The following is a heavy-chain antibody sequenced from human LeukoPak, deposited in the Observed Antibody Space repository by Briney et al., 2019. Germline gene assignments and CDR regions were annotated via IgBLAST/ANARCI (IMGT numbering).Heavy chain of an antibody. J-gene: IGHJ4*02. CDR3: ARGHTSRGVAFDD. CDR1: GGSITIYC. CDR2: IYTSEST. V-gene: IGHV4-4*07. Sequence: SEALSLTCSVFGGSITIYCWSWIRQPAGQGLEWIGRIYTSESTNYNPSLKSRVTMSVHTSKNQFSLKLSSVTSADTAVYYCARGHTSRGVAFDDWGQGTLVTVSS. D-gene: IGHD2-15*01.